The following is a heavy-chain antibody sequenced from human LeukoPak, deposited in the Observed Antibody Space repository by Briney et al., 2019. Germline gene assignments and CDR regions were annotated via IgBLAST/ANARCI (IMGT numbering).Heavy chain of an antibody. CDR1: GFTFSSYW. V-gene: IGHV3-7*01. J-gene: IGHJ4*02. CDR3: ARDERYFDFSWPDY. CDR2: IKEDGSET. D-gene: IGHD3-9*01. Sequence: GGSLRLSCAASGFTFSSYWMSWVRQAPGKGLEWVANIKEDGSETHYVDSVKGRFTISRDNAKNSLYLQMNSLRAEDTAVYYCARDERYFDFSWPDYWGQGTLVTVSS.